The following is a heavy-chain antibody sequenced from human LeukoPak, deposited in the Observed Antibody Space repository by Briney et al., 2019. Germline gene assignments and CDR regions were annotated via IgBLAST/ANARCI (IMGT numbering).Heavy chain of an antibody. CDR2: ISGSGGST. CDR3: AKRAPPRKTTMVTPLDY. J-gene: IGHJ4*02. CDR1: GFTFSSYA. Sequence: GGSLRLSCAASGFTFSSYAMSWVRQAPGKGLEWVSAISGSGGSTYYADSVKGRFTISRDNSKNTLYLQMNSLRAEDTAVYYCAKRAPPRKTTMVTPLDYWGQGTLVTVSS. V-gene: IGHV3-23*01. D-gene: IGHD4-23*01.